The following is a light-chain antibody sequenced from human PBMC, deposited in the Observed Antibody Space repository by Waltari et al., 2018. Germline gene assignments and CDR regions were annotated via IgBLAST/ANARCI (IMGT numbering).Light chain of an antibody. CDR3: AAWDDTLNGWV. Sequence: QSVLTRPPSASGTPGQRVTISCSGSSSNIGSNTVTWHQQLPGTAPKLLSYSNNQRPSAVPDRFSGSKSGTSASLAISGLQSEDEADYYCAAWDDTLNGWVFGGGTKLTVL. V-gene: IGLV1-44*01. J-gene: IGLJ3*02. CDR1: SSNIGSNT. CDR2: SNN.